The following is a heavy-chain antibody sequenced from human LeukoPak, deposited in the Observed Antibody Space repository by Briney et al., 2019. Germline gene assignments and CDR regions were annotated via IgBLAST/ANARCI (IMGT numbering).Heavy chain of an antibody. D-gene: IGHD3-16*01. V-gene: IGHV4-39*07. CDR1: GGSISSSSYY. J-gene: IGHJ4*02. CDR2: IYYSGST. Sequence: SETLSLTCTVSGGSISSSSYYWGWIRQPPGKGLEWIGSIYYSGSTNYNPSLKSRVTISVDTSKNQFSLKLSSVTAADTAVYYCAREGKFMGDYYFDYWGQGTLVTVSS. CDR3: AREGKFMGDYYFDY.